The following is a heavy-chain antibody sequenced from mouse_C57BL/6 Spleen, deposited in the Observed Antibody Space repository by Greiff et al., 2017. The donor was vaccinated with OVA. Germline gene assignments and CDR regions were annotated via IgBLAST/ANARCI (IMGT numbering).Heavy chain of an antibody. D-gene: IGHD1-1*01. V-gene: IGHV1-26*01. Sequence: EVQLQQSGPELVKPGASVKISCKASGYTFTDYYMNWVKQSHGKSLEWIGDINPNNGGTSYNQKFKGKATLTVDKSSSTAYMELRSLTSEDSAVYYCAPKGVITTVVRAMDYWGQGTSVTVSS. J-gene: IGHJ4*01. CDR1: GYTFTDYY. CDR2: INPNNGGT. CDR3: APKGVITTVVRAMDY.